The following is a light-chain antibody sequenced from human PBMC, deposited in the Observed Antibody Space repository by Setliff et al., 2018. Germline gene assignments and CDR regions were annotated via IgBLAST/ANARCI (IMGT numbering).Light chain of an antibody. CDR3: SSYAASYNPYV. J-gene: IGLJ1*01. V-gene: IGLV2-23*02. CDR1: YSDVGKYNL. CDR2: DFT. Sequence: QSVLTQPASVSGSPGQSITISCTGTYSDVGKYNLVSWYQQHPGKAPKLILYDFTTRPSGVSDRFSGSKSANTASLTISGLQAEDEADYYCSSYAASYNPYVFGTGTKVTVL.